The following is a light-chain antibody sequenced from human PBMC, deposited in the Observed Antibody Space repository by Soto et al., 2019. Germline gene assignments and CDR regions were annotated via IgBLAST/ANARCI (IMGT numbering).Light chain of an antibody. V-gene: IGKV3-20*01. CDR1: QSVSSGY. J-gene: IGKJ1*01. Sequence: EIVLTQSPGTLSLSLGERATLSCRASQSVSSGYLAWYQQKPGQAPRLLIYGASNRATGIPDRFSGSGSGTDFTLTISRLEPEDFAVDDCQQYGSSGTFGQGTKVDIK. CDR2: GAS. CDR3: QQYGSSGT.